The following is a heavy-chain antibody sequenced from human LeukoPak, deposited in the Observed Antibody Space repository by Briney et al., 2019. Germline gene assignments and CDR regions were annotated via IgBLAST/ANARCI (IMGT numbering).Heavy chain of an antibody. CDR2: IKQDGSEK. J-gene: IGHJ4*02. V-gene: IGHV3-7*01. CDR3: ARAGGANYYGSGSYHW. D-gene: IGHD3-10*01. Sequence: GGSLRLSCATSGFTFSSYWMSWVRQAPGKGLEGVANIKQDGSEKYYVDSVKGRFTISRDNAKNSLYLQMNSLRAEDTAVYYCARAGGANYYGSGSYHWWGQGTLVTVSS. CDR1: GFTFSSYW.